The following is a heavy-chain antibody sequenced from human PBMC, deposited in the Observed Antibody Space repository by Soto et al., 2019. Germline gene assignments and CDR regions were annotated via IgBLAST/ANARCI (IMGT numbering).Heavy chain of an antibody. CDR3: AITMVRGVTGYFDY. CDR1: GYTFTGYY. V-gene: IGHV1-2*02. Sequence: ASVKVSCKASGYTFTGYYMHWVRQAPGQGLEWMGWINPNSGGTNYAQKFQGRVTMTRDTSISTAYMELSRLRSDDTAVYYCAITMVRGVTGYFDYWGQGTPVTVSS. CDR2: INPNSGGT. D-gene: IGHD3-10*01. J-gene: IGHJ4*02.